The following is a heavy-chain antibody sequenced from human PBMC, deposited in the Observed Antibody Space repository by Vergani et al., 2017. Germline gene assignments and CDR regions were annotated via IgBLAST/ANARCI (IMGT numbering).Heavy chain of an antibody. CDR3: AXAPRQYYQLLLDY. Sequence: EVQLLQSGGGVIQPGGSVRLSCAASGFTFSACPMTWVRQAPGKGLEWVSAISARYPSTYYADSVKGRFTISRDNSKNMLYLQMNSLRAEDTAVYYCAXAPRQYYQLLLDYWGPGTQVTVSS. D-gene: IGHD2-2*01. V-gene: IGHV3-23*01. CDR1: GFTFSACP. J-gene: IGHJ4*02. CDR2: ISARYPST.